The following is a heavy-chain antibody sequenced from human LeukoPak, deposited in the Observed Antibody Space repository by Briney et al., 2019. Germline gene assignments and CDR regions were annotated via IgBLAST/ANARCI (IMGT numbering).Heavy chain of an antibody. V-gene: IGHV3-66*01. D-gene: IGHD2-15*01. CDR2: IYSGGST. CDR3: ARGYCSGGSCYSEIAFDI. CDR1: GFTVSSNY. Sequence: GGSLRLSCAASGFTVSSNYMSWVRQAPGKGLEWVSVIYSGGSTYYADSVKGRFTISRDNAKNTLYLQMNSLRAEDTAVYYCARGYCSGGSCYSEIAFDIWGQGTMVTVSS. J-gene: IGHJ3*02.